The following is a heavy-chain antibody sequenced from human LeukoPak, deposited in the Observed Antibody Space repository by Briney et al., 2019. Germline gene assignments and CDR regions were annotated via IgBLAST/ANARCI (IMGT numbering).Heavy chain of an antibody. CDR1: GGSISSGDYY. CDR2: IYYSGST. CDR3: ARARLGSSIDY. V-gene: IGHV4-30-4*08. D-gene: IGHD3-16*01. Sequence: KSSETLSLTCTVSGGSISSGDYYWSWIRQPPGKGPEWIGYIYYSGSTYYNPSLKSRVTISVDTSKNQFSLKLSSVTAADTAVYYCARARLGSSIDYWGQGTLVTVSS. J-gene: IGHJ4*02.